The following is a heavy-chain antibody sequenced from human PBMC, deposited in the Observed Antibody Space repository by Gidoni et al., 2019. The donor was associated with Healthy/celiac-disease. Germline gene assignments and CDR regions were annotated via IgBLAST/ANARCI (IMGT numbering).Heavy chain of an antibody. CDR2: ISGSGGST. J-gene: IGHJ4*02. CDR3: AKLVRSRPVAGPPKYYFDY. CDR1: GFTFSSYA. D-gene: IGHD6-19*01. V-gene: IGHV3-23*01. Sequence: EVQLLGSGGGLVQPGGSLRLSCAAYGFTFSSYAMSWVRQAPGKGLEWVSAISGSGGSTYYADSVKGRFTISRDNSKNTLYLQMNSLRAEDTAVYYCAKLVRSRPVAGPPKYYFDYWGQGTLVTVSS.